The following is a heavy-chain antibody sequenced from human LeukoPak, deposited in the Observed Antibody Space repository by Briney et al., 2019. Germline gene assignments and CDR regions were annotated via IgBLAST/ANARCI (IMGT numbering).Heavy chain of an antibody. V-gene: IGHV3-23*01. J-gene: IGHJ5*02. CDR1: GFTFSSYS. CDR2: ISGSGGST. D-gene: IGHD2-2*01. Sequence: GGSLRLSCAASGFTFSSYSMNWVRQAPGKGLEWVSAISGSGGSTYYADSVKGRFAISRDNSKNTLYLQMNSLRAEDTAVYYCAKGPVGEVPAATEFDPWGQGTLVTVSS. CDR3: AKGPVGEVPAATEFDP.